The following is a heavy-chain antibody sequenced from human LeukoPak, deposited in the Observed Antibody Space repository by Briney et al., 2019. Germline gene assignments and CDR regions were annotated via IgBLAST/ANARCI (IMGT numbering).Heavy chain of an antibody. CDR3: ARAGQQLSLGWFDP. D-gene: IGHD6-13*01. CDR1: GGSISSYY. V-gene: IGHV4-59*01. J-gene: IGHJ5*02. Sequence: SETLSLTCTVSGGSISSYYWSWIQQPPGKGLEWIGYIYYSGSTNYNPSLKSRVTISVDTSKNQFSLKLSSVTAADTAVYYCARAGQQLSLGWFDPWGQGTLVTVSS. CDR2: IYYSGST.